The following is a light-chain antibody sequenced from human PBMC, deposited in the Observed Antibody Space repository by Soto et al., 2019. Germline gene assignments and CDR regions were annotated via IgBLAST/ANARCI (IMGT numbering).Light chain of an antibody. CDR1: QSISVW. Sequence: DIQMTQSPSTLSASVGDRVAITCRASQSISVWLAWYQQKAGKAPNLLIYDASALPRGVPSRFSGSGSGTKFTLTIASLQPDDFATYYCQQYETFSGTFGPGTKVDIK. J-gene: IGKJ1*01. CDR3: QQYETFSGT. CDR2: DAS. V-gene: IGKV1-5*01.